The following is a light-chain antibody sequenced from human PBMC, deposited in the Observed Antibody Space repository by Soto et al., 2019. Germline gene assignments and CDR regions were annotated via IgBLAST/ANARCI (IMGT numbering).Light chain of an antibody. CDR2: VNSDGSH. V-gene: IGLV4-69*01. CDR3: QTWGTGVV. J-gene: IGLJ2*01. CDR1: SGHSTYA. Sequence: QSVLTQSPSASASLGASVKLTCTLSSGHSTYAISWHQQQPEKGPRYLMKVNSDGSHSKGGGIPDRFSGSSSGAERYLTSASLQTEDEADYYCQTWGTGVVFGGGTKVTVL.